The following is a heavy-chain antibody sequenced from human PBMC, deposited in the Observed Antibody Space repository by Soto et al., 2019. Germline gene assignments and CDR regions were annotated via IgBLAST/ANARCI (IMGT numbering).Heavy chain of an antibody. Sequence: QVQLVQSGAEVKKPGSSVKVSCKASGGTFSSYDISWVRQAPGQGLEWMGGNIPIFGTANYAQKFQGRVTITADESTSTPYMELSSLRSEDTAVYYCARGWELGGPNWFDPWGQGTLVTVSS. V-gene: IGHV1-69*12. D-gene: IGHD1-26*01. J-gene: IGHJ5*02. CDR2: NIPIFGTA. CDR1: GGTFSSYD. CDR3: ARGWELGGPNWFDP.